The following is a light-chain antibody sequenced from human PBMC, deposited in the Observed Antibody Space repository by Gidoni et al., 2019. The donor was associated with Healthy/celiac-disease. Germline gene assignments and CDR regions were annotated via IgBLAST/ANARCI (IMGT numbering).Light chain of an antibody. J-gene: IGKJ1*01. CDR1: QSISSY. CDR3: QQSYSTPT. Sequence: DIQMTQSPSSLSASVGDRVTITCRASQSISSYLNWYQQKPGKAPKLLIYAASSLQSGVPSMFSGSGSGTDFTLTISSLQPEDFATYYGQQSYSTPTFGQGTKVEIK. CDR2: AAS. V-gene: IGKV1-39*01.